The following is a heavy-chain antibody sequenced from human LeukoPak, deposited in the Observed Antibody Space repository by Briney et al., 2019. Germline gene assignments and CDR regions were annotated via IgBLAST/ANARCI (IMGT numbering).Heavy chain of an antibody. V-gene: IGHV6-1*01. CDR3: ARGAFSDSSGWSRRSYYYYYYGMDV. CDR1: GDSVSSNSAA. D-gene: IGHD6-19*01. J-gene: IGHJ6*04. Sequence: SQTLSLTCAISGDSVSSNSAAWNWIRQSPSRGLEWLGRTYYRSKWYNDYAVSVKSRITTNPDTSKNQFSLQLNSVTPEDTAVYYCARGAFSDSSGWSRRSYYYYYYGMDVWGKGTMVTVSS. CDR2: TYYRSKWYN.